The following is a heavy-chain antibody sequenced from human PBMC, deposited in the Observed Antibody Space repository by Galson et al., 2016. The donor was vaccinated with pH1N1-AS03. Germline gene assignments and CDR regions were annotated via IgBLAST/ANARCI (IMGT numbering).Heavy chain of an antibody. Sequence: SLRLSCAASGFTFKNYAMSWVRQAPGKGLEWVSVISGIGTSTYYAASVKGRFSISRDNARNTLSLQMDGLRAEDTALYYCAKEGDEGAFDCWGQGTLGPVSP. CDR2: ISGIGTST. J-gene: IGHJ4*02. CDR3: AKEGDEGAFDC. V-gene: IGHV3-23*01. CDR1: GFTFKNYA.